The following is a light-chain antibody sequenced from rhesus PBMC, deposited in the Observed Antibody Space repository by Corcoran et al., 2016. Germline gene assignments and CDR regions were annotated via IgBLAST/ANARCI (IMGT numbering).Light chain of an antibody. Sequence: QSAPTQPPSVSGSPGQSVTISCTGTRSDIGGYNYVSWYQQHPGKAPKLMIYGVSNRPSGVSDRFSGSKSGNTASLTISGLQAEDEADYYCCSYTTSSTFYIFGAGTRLTVL. CDR3: CSYTTSSTFYI. CDR2: GVS. J-gene: IGLJ1*01. CDR1: RSDIGGYNY. V-gene: IGLV2S7*01.